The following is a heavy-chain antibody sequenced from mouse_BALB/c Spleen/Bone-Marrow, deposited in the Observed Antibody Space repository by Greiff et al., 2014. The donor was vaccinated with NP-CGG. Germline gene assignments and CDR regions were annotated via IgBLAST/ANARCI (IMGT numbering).Heavy chain of an antibody. V-gene: IGHV5-6*01. CDR3: ARQGPYGNDGGFAY. D-gene: IGHD2-10*02. J-gene: IGHJ3*01. Sequence: EVQLEESGGDLVKPGGSLKLSCAASGFTFSSYGMSWVRQTPDKRLEWVATISSGGSYTYYPDSLKGRFTISRDNAKNTLDLQMSSLKSEDTDMYYCARQGPYGNDGGFAYWGQGTLVTVSA. CDR1: GFTFSSYG. CDR2: ISSGGSYT.